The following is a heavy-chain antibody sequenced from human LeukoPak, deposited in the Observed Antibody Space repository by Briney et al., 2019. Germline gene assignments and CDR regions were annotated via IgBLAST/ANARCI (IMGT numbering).Heavy chain of an antibody. CDR2: IYYSGST. J-gene: IGHJ3*02. CDR3: ARARRPYYDILTGSPLSAFDI. Sequence: SETLSLTCTVSGGSISSYYWSWIRQPPGKGLEWIGYIYYSGSTNYNPSLKSRVTISVDTSKNQFSLKLSSVTAADTAVYYCARARRPYYDILTGSPLSAFDIWGQGTMVTVSS. D-gene: IGHD3-9*01. CDR1: GGSISSYY. V-gene: IGHV4-59*01.